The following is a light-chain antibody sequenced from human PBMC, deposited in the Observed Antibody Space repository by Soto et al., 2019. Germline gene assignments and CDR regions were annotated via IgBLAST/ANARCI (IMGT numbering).Light chain of an antibody. CDR3: QQAKNFPWT. J-gene: IGKJ1*01. CDR1: QGISTS. CDR2: ATS. Sequence: DIQMTQAPFSVSASVGDRVTITYRASQGISTSLAWYQQKPGKAPKLLIYATSSLQSGVPSRFSGTGSGTDFTLTISSLQPEDFATYYCQQAKNFPWTFGQGTKVEVK. V-gene: IGKV1-12*01.